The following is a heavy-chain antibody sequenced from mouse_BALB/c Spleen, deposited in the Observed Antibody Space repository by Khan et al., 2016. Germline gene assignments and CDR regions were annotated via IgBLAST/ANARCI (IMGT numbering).Heavy chain of an antibody. D-gene: IGHD1-1*01. CDR2: ISSGGST. CDR3: ARELRYFDY. V-gene: IGHV5-6-5*01. CDR1: GFTFSSYA. J-gene: IGHJ2*01. Sequence: EVELVESGGGLVKPGGSLKLSCAASGFTFSSYAMSWVRQTPEKRLEWVGSISSGGSTYYPDRVKGRFTISRDNARNILYLQMSSLRSEDTAMYYCARELRYFDYWGQGTTLTVSS.